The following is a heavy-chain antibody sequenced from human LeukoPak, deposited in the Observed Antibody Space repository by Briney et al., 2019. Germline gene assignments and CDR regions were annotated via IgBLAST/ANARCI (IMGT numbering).Heavy chain of an antibody. CDR1: GFTFSSYS. V-gene: IGHV3-21*01. D-gene: IGHD6-19*01. J-gene: IGHJ4*02. CDR3: ARGGSSGWYTIIDF. Sequence: PGGSLRLSCAASGFTFSSYSMNWVRQAPGKGLEWVSSISSSSSYIYYADSVKGRFTISRDNAKNSLYLQMNSLRAEDTAVYYCARGGSSGWYTIIDFWGQGTLVTVSS. CDR2: ISSSSSYI.